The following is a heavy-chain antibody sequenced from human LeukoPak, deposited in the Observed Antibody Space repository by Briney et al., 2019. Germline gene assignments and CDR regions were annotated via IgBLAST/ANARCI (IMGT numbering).Heavy chain of an antibody. Sequence: GGSLRLSCVASGFTFGKYWMSWVRQAPGKGLEWVANIKLDGSERNYVDSVKGRFTISRDNAKNSLYLQMNSLRAEDTAVYYCARDSAGTPDYWGQGTLVTVSS. CDR3: ARDSAGTPDY. CDR2: IKLDGSER. CDR1: GFTFGKYW. V-gene: IGHV3-7*01. J-gene: IGHJ4*02. D-gene: IGHD1-7*01.